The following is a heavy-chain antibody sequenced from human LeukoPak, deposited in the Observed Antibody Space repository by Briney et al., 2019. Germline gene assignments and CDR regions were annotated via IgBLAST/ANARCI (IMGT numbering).Heavy chain of an antibody. Sequence: GGSLRLSCAASGFTFSSYAMSWVRQAPGKGLEWVSGISGNGGSTHYADSVKGRFTISRDNSKNTLYLRMNSLRAEDTAVYYCAKELVWLGESQSYFDLWGRGTLVTVSS. J-gene: IGHJ2*01. CDR3: AKELVWLGESQSYFDL. CDR1: GFTFSSYA. V-gene: IGHV3-23*01. D-gene: IGHD3-10*01. CDR2: ISGNGGST.